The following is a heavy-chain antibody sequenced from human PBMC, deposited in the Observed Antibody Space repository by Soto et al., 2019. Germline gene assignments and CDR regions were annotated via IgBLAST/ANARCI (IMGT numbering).Heavy chain of an antibody. J-gene: IGHJ3*02. Sequence: KTSETLSLTCTVSGGSISTYYWNWIRQSAGKGLEWIGRVYISGSTNYHPSLKSRVAMSVDTSNNQFSLKVTSVTAADTAVYYCARGGRDGFDIWGQGTMVTVSS. V-gene: IGHV4-4*07. CDR1: GGSISTYY. CDR2: VYISGST. CDR3: ARGGRDGFDI.